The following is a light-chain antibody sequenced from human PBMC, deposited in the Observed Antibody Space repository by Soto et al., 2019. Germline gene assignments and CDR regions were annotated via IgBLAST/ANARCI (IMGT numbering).Light chain of an antibody. Sequence: QSMLTQPPSASGTPGQRVTISCSGSSSNIGSNYVYWYQQVPGTTPKLLIYKNNQRPSGVPDRFSGSKSGTSASLAISGLRSDDEADYYCAVWDDSLSGREVFGGGTKVTVL. CDR3: AVWDDSLSGREV. J-gene: IGLJ2*01. CDR2: KNN. CDR1: SSNIGSNY. V-gene: IGLV1-47*01.